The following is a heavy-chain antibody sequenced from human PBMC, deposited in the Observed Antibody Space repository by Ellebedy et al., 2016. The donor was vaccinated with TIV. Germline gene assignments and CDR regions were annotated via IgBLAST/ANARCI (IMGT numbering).Heavy chain of an antibody. Sequence: AASVKVSCKASGYTFTSYGISWVRQAPGQGLEWIGWISAYNGNTNYAQKLQGRVTMSTDISTSTAYMELRSLRSDDTAVYYCARDNAKMRGIYPDWGQGTLVTVSS. CDR2: ISAYNGNT. D-gene: IGHD2-21*01. J-gene: IGHJ4*02. CDR3: ARDNAKMRGIYPD. V-gene: IGHV1-18*01. CDR1: GYTFTSYG.